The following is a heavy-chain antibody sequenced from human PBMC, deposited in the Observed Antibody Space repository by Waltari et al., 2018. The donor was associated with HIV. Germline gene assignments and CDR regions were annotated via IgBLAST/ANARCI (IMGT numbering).Heavy chain of an antibody. D-gene: IGHD4-17*01. CDR1: AGSFHGYS. V-gene: IGHV4-34*01. CDR3: ARRWTTVTTDSLDL. J-gene: IGHJ2*01. CDR2: INHGGST. Sequence: QVQLQQWGAGLLKPSETLSLTCAVYAGSFHGYSWSCSRQSPGKGLEWIGEINHGGSTIYNPSLKSRVTISVDTSKNQFSLKLSFVTAADTAVYYCARRWTTVTTDSLDLWGRGTLVTVSS.